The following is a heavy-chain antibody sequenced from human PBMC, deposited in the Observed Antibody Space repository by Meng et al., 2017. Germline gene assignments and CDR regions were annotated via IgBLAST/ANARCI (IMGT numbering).Heavy chain of an antibody. Sequence: RGSLRLSCAASGLTFSSYAMSWVRQAPGKGLEWVSSISSSSYIYYADSVKGRFTISRDNAKNSLYLQMNSLRAEDTAVYYCARDPDDFWSGYLDYWGQGTRVTVSS. J-gene: IGHJ4*02. V-gene: IGHV3-21*01. D-gene: IGHD3-3*01. CDR2: ISSSSYI. CDR3: ARDPDDFWSGYLDY. CDR1: GLTFSSYA.